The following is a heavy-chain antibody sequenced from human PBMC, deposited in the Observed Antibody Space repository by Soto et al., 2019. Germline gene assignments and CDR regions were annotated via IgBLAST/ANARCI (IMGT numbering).Heavy chain of an antibody. CDR1: GFIFSRYW. D-gene: IGHD3-10*01. J-gene: IGHJ5*02. CDR2: IKEDGSEK. Sequence: EVQLVESGGGLAQPGGSLRLSCAASGFIFSRYWMTWVRQAPGKGLEWVSNIKEDGSEKNYADSVRGRFTISRDNPKNTLYLQMNSLRVEDTAVYYCVRDTAGNDYKGWFDPWGQGTLVTLSS. V-gene: IGHV3-7*01. CDR3: VRDTAGNDYKGWFDP.